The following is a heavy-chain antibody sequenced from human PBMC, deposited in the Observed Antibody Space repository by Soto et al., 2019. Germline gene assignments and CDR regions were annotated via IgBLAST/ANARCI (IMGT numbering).Heavy chain of an antibody. CDR3: ARDRKARRWYYYYYGMDV. CDR2: IWYDGSNK. V-gene: IGHV3-33*01. D-gene: IGHD6-13*01. Sequence: GGSLRLSCGASGFTFSSYGMHWVRQAPGKGLEWVAVIWYDGSNKYYADSVKGRFTISRDNSKNTLYLQTNSLRAEDTAVYYCARDRKARRWYYYYYGMDVWGQGTTVTVSS. J-gene: IGHJ6*02. CDR1: GFTFSSYG.